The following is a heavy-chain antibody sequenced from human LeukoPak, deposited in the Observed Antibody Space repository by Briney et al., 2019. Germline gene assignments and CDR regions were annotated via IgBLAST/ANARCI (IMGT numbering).Heavy chain of an antibody. CDR3: ARDRDYYNYSEY. Sequence: GGSLRLSCAASGFTLSRYWMSWVRQAPGKGLEWVANIKHDGSEKYYVDSVKGRFTISRDNAKNSLYLQVNSLRGEDTAVYYCARDRDYYNYSEYWGQGTLVTVSS. D-gene: IGHD3-10*01. CDR2: IKHDGSEK. V-gene: IGHV3-7*04. J-gene: IGHJ4*02. CDR1: GFTLSRYW.